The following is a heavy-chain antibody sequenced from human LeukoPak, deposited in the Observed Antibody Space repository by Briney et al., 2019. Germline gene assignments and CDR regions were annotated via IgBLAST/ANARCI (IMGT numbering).Heavy chain of an antibody. J-gene: IGHJ4*02. CDR2: ISTSDSDI. CDR3: ARDLSDILTGYLDY. D-gene: IGHD3-9*01. V-gene: IGHV3-48*01. CDR1: GFTFGAYN. Sequence: GGSLRLSCEASGFTFGAYNMNWVRQAPGKGLEWVSYISTSDSDIYYTDSVKGRFTISRDNAKRSPYLQMSSLRAEDTAVYYCARDLSDILTGYLDYWGQGTLVTVSS.